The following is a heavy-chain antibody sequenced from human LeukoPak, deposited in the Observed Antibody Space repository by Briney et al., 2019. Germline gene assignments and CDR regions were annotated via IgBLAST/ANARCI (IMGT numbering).Heavy chain of an antibody. J-gene: IGHJ4*02. D-gene: IGHD4-17*01. CDR2: ISGSGGST. CDR1: GFNFSSYA. CDR3: AKFTLHYGDSIDY. V-gene: IGHV3-23*01. Sequence: GGSLRLSCAASGFNFSSYAMSWVRQAPGKGLEWVSAISGSGGSTYHADSVKGRFTISRGNSKNTLCLQMNSLRADDTAVYYCAKFTLHYGDSIDYWGQGTLVTVSS.